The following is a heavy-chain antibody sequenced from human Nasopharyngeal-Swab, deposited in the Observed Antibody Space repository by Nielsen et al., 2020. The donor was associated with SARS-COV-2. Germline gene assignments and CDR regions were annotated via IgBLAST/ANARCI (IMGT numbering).Heavy chain of an antibody. Sequence: SLKISCAASGFTFDDYAMHWVRQAPGKGLEWVSGISWNSGSIGYADSVKGRFTISRDNAKNSLHLQMNSLRAEDTALYYCAKDGGGYCSSTSCYAFTHFDYWGQGTLVTVSS. CDR2: ISWNSGSI. V-gene: IGHV3-9*01. D-gene: IGHD2-2*01. CDR3: AKDGGGYCSSTSCYAFTHFDY. J-gene: IGHJ4*02. CDR1: GFTFDDYA.